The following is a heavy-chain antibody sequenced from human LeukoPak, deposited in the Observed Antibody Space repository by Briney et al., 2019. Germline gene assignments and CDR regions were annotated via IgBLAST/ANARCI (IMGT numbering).Heavy chain of an antibody. CDR2: VSGSGGST. D-gene: IGHD3-22*01. CDR3: ARADTSGYIYYFDY. V-gene: IGHV3-23*01. CDR1: GFTFSNCA. J-gene: IGHJ4*02. Sequence: GGSLRLSCAASGFTFSNCAMSWVSQAPGKGLEWVSSVSGSGGSTYYADSVKGRFTISRDNSKNTLYLQVNSLRAEDTAVYYCARADTSGYIYYFDYWGQGTLVTVSS.